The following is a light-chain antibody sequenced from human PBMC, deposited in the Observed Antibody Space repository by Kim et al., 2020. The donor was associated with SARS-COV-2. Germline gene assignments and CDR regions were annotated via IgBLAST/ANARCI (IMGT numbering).Light chain of an antibody. J-gene: IGLJ3*02. CDR2: NKN. V-gene: IGLV3-19*01. CDR3: NSRDNSADRLGV. CDR1: SLRKYY. Sequence: LGHTVRITRQDNSLRKYYGAWYQQKPGQAPILLIYNKNNRPSGIPDRFSVSTSGDTASLTITGAQAEDEADYYCNSRDNSADRLGVFGGGTQLTVL.